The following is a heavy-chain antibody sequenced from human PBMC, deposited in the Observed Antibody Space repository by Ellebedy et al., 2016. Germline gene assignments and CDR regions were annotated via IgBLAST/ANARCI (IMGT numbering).Heavy chain of an antibody. CDR1: GYTFTGYY. J-gene: IGHJ2*01. Sequence: ASVKVSXXASGYTFTGYYMHWVRQAPGQGLEWMGWINPNSGGTNYAQNFQGRVTMTRDTSISTAYMELSRLRSDDTAVYYCARDFLGYCSGSSCYPGEWYFDLWGRGTLVTVSS. CDR3: ARDFLGYCSGSSCYPGEWYFDL. D-gene: IGHD2-15*01. CDR2: INPNSGGT. V-gene: IGHV1-2*02.